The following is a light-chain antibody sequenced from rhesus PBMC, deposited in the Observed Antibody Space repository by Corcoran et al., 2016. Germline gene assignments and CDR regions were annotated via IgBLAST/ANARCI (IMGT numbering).Light chain of an antibody. Sequence: DTQMTQSPSSLSASVGDRVTITCRASQAISSYLALYQQKPGKVPTLLIYAASSLESGVPSRFSGSGSGTEFTLTISSLQPEDCATYYCQQHNSHPWTFGQGTKVEIK. J-gene: IGKJ1*01. V-gene: IGKV1-44*02. CDR3: QQHNSHPWT. CDR2: AAS. CDR1: QAISSY.